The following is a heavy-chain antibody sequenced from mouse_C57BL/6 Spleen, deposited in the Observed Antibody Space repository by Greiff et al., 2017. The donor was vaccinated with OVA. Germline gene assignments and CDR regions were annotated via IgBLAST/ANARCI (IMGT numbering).Heavy chain of an antibody. V-gene: IGHV5-9-1*02. J-gene: IGHJ4*01. CDR1: GFTFSSYA. D-gene: IGHD1-1*01. Sequence: EVMLVESGEGLVKPGGSLKLSCAASGFTFSSYAMSWVRQTPEKRLEWVAYISSGGDYIYYADTVKGRFTISRDNARNTLYLQMSSLKSEDTAMYYCTRDKIITTVVDSYYYAMDYWGQGTSVTVSS. CDR2: ISSGGDYI. CDR3: TRDKIITTVVDSYYYAMDY.